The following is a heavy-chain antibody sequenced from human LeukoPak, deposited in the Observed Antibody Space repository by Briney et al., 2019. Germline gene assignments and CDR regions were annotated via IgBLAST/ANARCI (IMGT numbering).Heavy chain of an antibody. CDR1: GCSISSYY. Sequence: SETLSLTCTVSGCSISSYYWSWIRQPPGKGLEWIGYIYYSGNTNYNPSLKSRVTMSLDMSKNQFSLRLTSVTAADTAVYYCAREDSGTSIDYWGQGTLVTVSS. CDR3: AREDSGTSIDY. J-gene: IGHJ4*01. CDR2: IYYSGNT. D-gene: IGHD1-26*01. V-gene: IGHV4-59*01.